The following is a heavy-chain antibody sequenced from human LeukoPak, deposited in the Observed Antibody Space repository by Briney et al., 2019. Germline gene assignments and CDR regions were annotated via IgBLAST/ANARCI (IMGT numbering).Heavy chain of an antibody. Sequence: NSSQTLSLTCTVSGGSISSGDYYWSWIRQPPGKGLEWIGYIYYSGSTYYNPSLKSRVTISVDTSKNQFSLKLSSVTAADTAVYYCARVSTVLYYYYMDVWGKGTTVTVSS. CDR2: IYYSGST. D-gene: IGHD4-11*01. CDR1: GGSISSGDYY. J-gene: IGHJ6*03. V-gene: IGHV4-30-4*08. CDR3: ARVSTVLYYYYMDV.